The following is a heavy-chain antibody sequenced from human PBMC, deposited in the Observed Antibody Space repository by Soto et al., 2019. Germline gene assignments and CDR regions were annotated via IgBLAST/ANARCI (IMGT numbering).Heavy chain of an antibody. J-gene: IGHJ4*02. D-gene: IGHD4-17*01. V-gene: IGHV3-74*01. CDR1: GFTFSSYW. CDR2: IKNDGTTT. CDR3: ARAGSGEYHFDS. Sequence: EVQLVESGGGLVQPGGSLRLSCAASGFTFSSYWMHWVRQAPGKGLVWVARIKNDGTTTSHADSVEGRFTISRDNAKNRLYMQMNSLRAADTAVYYCARAGSGEYHFDSLGQGTLVTVSS.